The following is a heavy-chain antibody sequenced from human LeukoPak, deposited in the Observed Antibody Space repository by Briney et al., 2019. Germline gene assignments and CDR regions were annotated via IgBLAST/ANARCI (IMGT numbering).Heavy chain of an antibody. CDR2: IYYSGST. J-gene: IGHJ5*02. Sequence: SETLSLTCTVSGGSISSGGYYWGWIRQHPGKGLEWIGYIYYSGSTYYNPSLKSRVTISVDTSKNQFSLKLSSVTAADTAVYYCGGDYGDGYTLRWLDPWGQGTLVTVSS. CDR1: GGSISSGGYY. D-gene: IGHD5-24*01. V-gene: IGHV4-31*03. CDR3: GGDYGDGYTLRWLDP.